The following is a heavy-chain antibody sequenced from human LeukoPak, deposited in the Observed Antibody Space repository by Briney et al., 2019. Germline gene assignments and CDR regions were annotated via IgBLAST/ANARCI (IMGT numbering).Heavy chain of an antibody. CDR2: IYYSGST. CDR3: ARRGHFDY. V-gene: IGHV4-34*01. CDR1: GGSFSGYY. J-gene: IGHJ4*02. Sequence: PSETLSLTCAVYGGSFSGYYWSWIRQPPGKGLEWIGSIYYSGSTYYNPSLKSRVTISVDTSKNQFSLKLSSVTAADTAVYYCARRGHFDYWGQGTLVTVSS. D-gene: IGHD3-10*01.